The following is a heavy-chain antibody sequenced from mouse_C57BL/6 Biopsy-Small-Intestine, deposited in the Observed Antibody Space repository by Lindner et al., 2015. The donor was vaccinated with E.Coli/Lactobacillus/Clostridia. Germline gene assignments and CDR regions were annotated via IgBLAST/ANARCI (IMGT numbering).Heavy chain of an antibody. D-gene: IGHD1-1*01. V-gene: IGHV1-18*01. CDR2: IYPNNGGT. CDR1: GYTFTDYN. CDR3: VYGWFAY. J-gene: IGHJ3*01. Sequence: VQLQESGPELVKPGASVKISCKASGYTFTDYNMDWVKQSHGKSLEWIGSIYPNNGGTDYNQKFKSKATLTIDKSSSTADMELHSLTSEDSAVYYCVYGWFAYWGQGTLVTVSA.